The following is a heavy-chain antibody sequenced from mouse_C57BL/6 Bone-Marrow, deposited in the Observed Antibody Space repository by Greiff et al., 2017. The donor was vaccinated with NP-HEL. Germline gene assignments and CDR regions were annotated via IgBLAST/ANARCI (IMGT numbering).Heavy chain of an antibody. CDR2: ISNGGGST. CDR1: GFTFSDYY. J-gene: IGHJ4*01. Sequence: EVQLVESGGGLVQPGASLKLSCAASGFTFSDYYMYWVRQTPEKRLEWVAYISNGGGSTYYPDTVKGRFTISRDNAKNTLYLQMSRLKSEDTAMYYCARQGYYYAMDYWGQGTSVTVSS. V-gene: IGHV5-12*01. CDR3: ARQGYYYAMDY.